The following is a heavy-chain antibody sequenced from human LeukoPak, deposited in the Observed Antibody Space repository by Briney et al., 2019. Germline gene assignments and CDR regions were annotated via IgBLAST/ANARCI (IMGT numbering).Heavy chain of an antibody. J-gene: IGHJ4*02. V-gene: IGHV5-51*01. CDR3: ARQAYGSGSPYYFDY. CDR1: GYSFTSYW. CDR2: IYPGDSDT. Sequence: KISCKGSGYSFTSYWIGWVRQMPGKGLEWMGIIYPGDSDTRYSPSFQGQVTISADKSISTAYLQWSSLKASDTAMYYCARQAYGSGSPYYFDYWGQGTLVTVSS. D-gene: IGHD3-10*01.